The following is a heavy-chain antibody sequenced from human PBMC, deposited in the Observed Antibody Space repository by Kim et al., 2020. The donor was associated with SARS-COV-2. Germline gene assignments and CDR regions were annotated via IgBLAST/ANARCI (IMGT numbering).Heavy chain of an antibody. D-gene: IGHD3-3*01. CDR1: GYSFTSYW. CDR2: IYPGDSDT. Sequence: GESLKISCKGSGYSFTSYWIGWVRQMPGKGLEWIGIIYPGDSDTRYSPSFQGQVTISADKSISTAYLQWSSLKASDTAMHYCARHVSLPYYDFWSGYQGVWFDPWGQGTLVTVSS. V-gene: IGHV5-51*01. J-gene: IGHJ5*02. CDR3: ARHVSLPYYDFWSGYQGVWFDP.